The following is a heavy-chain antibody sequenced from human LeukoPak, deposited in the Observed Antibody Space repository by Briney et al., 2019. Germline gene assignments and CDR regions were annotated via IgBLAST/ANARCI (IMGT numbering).Heavy chain of an antibody. Sequence: PGGSLRLSCAASGFTFDDYAMHWVRQAPGKGLEWVSLISGDGGSTYYADSVKGRFTISRDNAKNSLYMQMNSLRDEDTAVYYCARAAYSSSPDYWGQGTLVTVSS. CDR2: ISGDGGST. J-gene: IGHJ4*02. V-gene: IGHV3-43*02. CDR3: ARAAYSSSPDY. D-gene: IGHD6-13*01. CDR1: GFTFDDYA.